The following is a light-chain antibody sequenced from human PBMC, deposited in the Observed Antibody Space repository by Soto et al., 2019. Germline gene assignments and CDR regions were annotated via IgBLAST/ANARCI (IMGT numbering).Light chain of an antibody. Sequence: EIVMTQSPATLSVSPGERVTLFCRASQSVNSRLVWYQQKPAQAPRLLIYDASTRATGIPARFSGSGSGTEFTLTISSLQSEDFAVYYCQQYKNWPPEYTFGQGTKLEIK. J-gene: IGKJ2*01. V-gene: IGKV3-15*01. CDR3: QQYKNWPPEYT. CDR2: DAS. CDR1: QSVNSR.